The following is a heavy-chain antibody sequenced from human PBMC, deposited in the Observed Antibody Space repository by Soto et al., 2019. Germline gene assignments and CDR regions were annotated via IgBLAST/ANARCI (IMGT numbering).Heavy chain of an antibody. CDR2: ISYDGSNK. Sequence: QVQLVESGGGVVQPGRSLRLSCAASGFTFSSYAMHWVRQAPGKGLEWVAVISYDGSNKYYADSVKGRFTISRDNSKNTLYLQMNSLRAEDTAVYYCERESPRYSSSWYYFDYWGQGTLVTVSS. V-gene: IGHV3-30-3*01. CDR3: ERESPRYSSSWYYFDY. D-gene: IGHD6-13*01. J-gene: IGHJ4*02. CDR1: GFTFSSYA.